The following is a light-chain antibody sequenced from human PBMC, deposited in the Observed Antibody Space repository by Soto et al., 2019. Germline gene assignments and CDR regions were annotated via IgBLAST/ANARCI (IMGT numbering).Light chain of an antibody. J-gene: IGKJ1*01. Sequence: EIVFTQSPGTLSLSPGERATLSCRASQSVSSSYLAWYQQKPGQPPRLVMYATSSRATGIPARFSGSGSGTDFTLTISRLEPEDFAVYYCQQYGSSSWTFGQGTKVDIK. CDR2: ATS. CDR3: QQYGSSSWT. V-gene: IGKV3-20*01. CDR1: QSVSSSY.